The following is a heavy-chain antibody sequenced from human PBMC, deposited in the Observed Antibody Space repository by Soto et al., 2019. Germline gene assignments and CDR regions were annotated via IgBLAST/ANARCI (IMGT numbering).Heavy chain of an antibody. Sequence: GXSVKVSCKASRYTFTSYDINWVRQATGQXXXXXXPXHXXXGTXXYDXXXXXXAKXXXXXXXSNAYMELSSLRSEHTAVYYCARGPAWFDPWGQGTLVTV. J-gene: IGHJ5*02. V-gene: IGHV1-8*01. CDR2: XHXXXGTX. CDR3: ARGPAWFDP. CDR1: RYTFTSYD.